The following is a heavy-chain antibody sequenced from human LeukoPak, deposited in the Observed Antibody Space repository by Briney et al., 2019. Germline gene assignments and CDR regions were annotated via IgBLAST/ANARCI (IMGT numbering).Heavy chain of an antibody. CDR1: GFTFSTDW. J-gene: IGHJ3*02. V-gene: IGHV3-7*04. CDR2: IKTDGSEK. CDR3: ARAWQKAFDI. Sequence: TGGSLRLSCAASGFTFSTDWMNWVRQAPGNVREWVASIKTDGSEKYYVDSVKGRFTMSRENAKNLMYVQMNSLRAEDAAIYYCARAWQKAFDIWGQGTMVTVSS.